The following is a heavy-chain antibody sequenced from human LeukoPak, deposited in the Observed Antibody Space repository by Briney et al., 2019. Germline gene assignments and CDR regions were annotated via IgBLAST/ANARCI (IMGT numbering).Heavy chain of an antibody. CDR1: GYTFTGYY. Sequence: ASVKVSCKASGYTFTGYYMHWVRQAPGQGLEWKGWINPNSGGTNYAQKFQGRVTMTRDTSISTAYMELSRLRSDDTAVYYCARDSDDGYSSGWYEDYFDYWGQGTLVTVSS. CDR2: INPNSGGT. J-gene: IGHJ4*02. CDR3: ARDSDDGYSSGWYEDYFDY. V-gene: IGHV1-2*02. D-gene: IGHD6-19*01.